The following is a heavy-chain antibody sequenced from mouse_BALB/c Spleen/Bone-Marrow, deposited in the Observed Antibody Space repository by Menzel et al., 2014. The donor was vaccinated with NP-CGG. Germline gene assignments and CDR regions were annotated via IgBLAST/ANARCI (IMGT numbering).Heavy chain of an antibody. Sequence: EVKLMESGGGLVQPGGSLRLSCATSGFTFTDYYMNWVRPPPGKALEWLGFIRNKAYSYTTEYSASVKGRFTISRDNSQSILYLQMNTLRAEDSATYYCARDMGGLLFDYWGQGTTLTVSS. V-gene: IGHV7-3*02. D-gene: IGHD2-3*01. CDR3: ARDMGGLLFDY. J-gene: IGHJ2*01. CDR2: IRNKAYSYTT. CDR1: GFTFTDYY.